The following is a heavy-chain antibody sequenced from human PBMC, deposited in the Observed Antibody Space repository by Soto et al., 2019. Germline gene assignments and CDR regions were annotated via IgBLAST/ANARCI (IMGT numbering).Heavy chain of an antibody. J-gene: IGHJ4*02. Sequence: HVQLQESGPGLVKPSETLSLTCGVSGVSVVSGTYYWSWIRQPPGKGLEWIGYFFSSDNIKYSPSRKSRLTVSIDTPKNQFSLRLTSVTAVYTAVYYCARLTHYCFADTFDYWGTGILVTVSS. CDR1: GVSVVSGTYY. D-gene: IGHD3-10*01. V-gene: IGHV4-61*01. CDR2: FFSSDNI. CDR3: ARLTHYCFADTFDY.